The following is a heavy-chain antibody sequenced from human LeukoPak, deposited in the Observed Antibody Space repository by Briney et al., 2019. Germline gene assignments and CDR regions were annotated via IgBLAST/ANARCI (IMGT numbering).Heavy chain of an antibody. D-gene: IGHD3-22*01. Sequence: GGSLRLSCTASGFTFSNYGMHWVRQAPGKGLEWVSFVSNSGSATYYADSVKGRFTISRDNVKNSLYLQMNSLRAEDTAVYYCARPHYYDSSGYQPFDYWGQGTLVTVSS. J-gene: IGHJ4*02. V-gene: IGHV3-21*05. CDR1: GFTFSNYG. CDR3: ARPHYYDSSGYQPFDY. CDR2: VSNSGSAT.